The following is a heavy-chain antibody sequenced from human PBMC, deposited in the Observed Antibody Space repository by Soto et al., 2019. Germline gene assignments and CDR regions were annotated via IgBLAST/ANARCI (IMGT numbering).Heavy chain of an antibody. J-gene: IGHJ1*01. CDR3: VSGGFFTEH. CDR1: ELNFIYHC. Sequence: RHPYTALELNFIYHCMSWIRQAPGKGLEWVANIKQDGSEKNYVDSVNGRFTISRDNAKSSLWLQMDSLRAEDTDVYYCVSGGFFTEHWSQG. D-gene: IGHD6-25*01. V-gene: IGHV3-7*01. CDR2: IKQDGSEK.